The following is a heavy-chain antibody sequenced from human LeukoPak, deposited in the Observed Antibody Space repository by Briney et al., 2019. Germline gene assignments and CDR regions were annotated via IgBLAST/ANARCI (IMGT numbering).Heavy chain of an antibody. CDR2: ISDSGGAGST. CDR3: AKENSGSYPDAFDI. Sequence: GGSLRLSCAASGFTFSSYAMSWVRQAPGKGLEWVSGISDSGGAGSTYYADSVKGRFTISRDNSKNTLYLQMNSLRAEVTALFYCAKENSGSYPDAFDIWGQGTMVTVSS. V-gene: IGHV3-23*01. CDR1: GFTFSSYA. D-gene: IGHD1-26*01. J-gene: IGHJ3*02.